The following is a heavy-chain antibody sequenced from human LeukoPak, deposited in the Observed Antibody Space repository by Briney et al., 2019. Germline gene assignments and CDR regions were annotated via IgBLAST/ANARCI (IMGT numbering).Heavy chain of an antibody. CDR1: GYTFTGYY. D-gene: IGHD5-24*01. CDR3: ARSPRRDGYNLFDY. V-gene: IGHV1-2*02. CDR2: INPNSGGT. Sequence: ASVKVSCKASGYTFTGYYMHWVRQAPGQGLEWMGWINPNSGGTNYAQKFQGRVTMTRDTSISTAYMELSRLRSDDTAVYYCARSPRRDGYNLFDYWGQGTLVIVSS. J-gene: IGHJ4*02.